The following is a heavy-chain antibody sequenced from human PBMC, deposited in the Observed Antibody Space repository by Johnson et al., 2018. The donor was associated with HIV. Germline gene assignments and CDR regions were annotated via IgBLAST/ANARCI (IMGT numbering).Heavy chain of an antibody. J-gene: IGHJ3*02. Sequence: QVQLVESGGNVVQPGRSLRLSCAASGFTFSDYAMHWVRQAPGKGLEWVAVISYDGSNKYYADSVKGRFTISRDNSKNTLYLQMNNLRPEDTAVYCCPRDYSTPIVVVVAATPDAFDIWGQGTMVTVSS. D-gene: IGHD2-15*01. CDR3: PRDYSTPIVVVVAATPDAFDI. V-gene: IGHV3-30*14. CDR1: GFTFSDYA. CDR2: ISYDGSNK.